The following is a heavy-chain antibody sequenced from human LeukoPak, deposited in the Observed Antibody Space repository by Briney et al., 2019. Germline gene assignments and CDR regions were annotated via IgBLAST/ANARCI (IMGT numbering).Heavy chain of an antibody. CDR3: ATSRVFDY. Sequence: PGGSLRLSCVASGFTFSDYFMSWIRQAPGKGLEWLSFINSAGDNIYYAGSVKGRFTISRDNAKKTLYLEMNSLRMEDTAIYYCATSRVFDYWGQGTLVTVSS. CDR2: INSAGDNI. CDR1: GFTFSDYF. J-gene: IGHJ4*02. V-gene: IGHV3-11*04.